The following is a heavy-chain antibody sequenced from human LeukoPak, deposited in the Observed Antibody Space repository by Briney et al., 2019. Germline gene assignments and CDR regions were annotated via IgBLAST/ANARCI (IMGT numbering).Heavy chain of an antibody. CDR2: TRYDVSNK. D-gene: IGHD3-10*01. V-gene: IGHV3-30*02. Sequence: PGGSLRLSCAASGFTFSNYGMHWVRQAPGKGLEWVAFTRYDVSNKYYADSVKGRFTISRDNSKNTLYLQMSSLRAEDTSVYYCAKDYYGSGSHFDYWGQGTLVTVSS. CDR3: AKDYYGSGSHFDY. CDR1: GFTFSNYG. J-gene: IGHJ4*02.